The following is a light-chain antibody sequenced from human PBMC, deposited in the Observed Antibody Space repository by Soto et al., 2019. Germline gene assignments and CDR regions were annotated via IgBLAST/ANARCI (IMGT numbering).Light chain of an antibody. CDR2: GAS. CDR3: QQYGSSPQ. CDR1: QSVSSSY. J-gene: IGKJ5*01. Sequence: ESVSTQSPGTLSLSPGERATLSCRASQSVSSSYLAWYQQKPGQAPRLLIYGASSRATGIPDRFSGSGSGTDFTLTISRLEPEDFAVYYCQQYGSSPQFGQGTRLDI. V-gene: IGKV3-20*01.